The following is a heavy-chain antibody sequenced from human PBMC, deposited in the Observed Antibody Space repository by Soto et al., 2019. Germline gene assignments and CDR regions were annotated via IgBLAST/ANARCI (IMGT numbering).Heavy chain of an antibody. CDR1: GFTFSSYG. CDR3: VKDGSSGWPYFYDMDV. D-gene: IGHD6-19*01. J-gene: IGHJ6*02. V-gene: IGHV3-30*18. Sequence: QVQLVESGGGVVQPGRSLRLSCAASGFTFSSYGMHWVRQAPGKGLEWVAVISYDGRNKYYADAVKGRFTISRDNYKNTLYLLMSSLRAEDTAVYYCVKDGSSGWPYFYDMDVWGQGTTVTVSS. CDR2: ISYDGRNK.